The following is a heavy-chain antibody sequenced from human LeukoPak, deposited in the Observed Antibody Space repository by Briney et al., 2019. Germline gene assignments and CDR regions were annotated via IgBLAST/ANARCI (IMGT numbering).Heavy chain of an antibody. D-gene: IGHD5-24*01. Sequence: GGSLRLSCAASGFTFSDYYMSWIRQAPGKGLEWVSYISSSSSYTNYADSVKGRFTISRDNAKNSLYLQMNSLRAEDTAVYYCARDLRRDGYHFGGQGTLVTVSS. CDR2: ISSSSSYT. V-gene: IGHV3-11*05. J-gene: IGHJ4*02. CDR1: GFTFSDYY. CDR3: ARDLRRDGYHF.